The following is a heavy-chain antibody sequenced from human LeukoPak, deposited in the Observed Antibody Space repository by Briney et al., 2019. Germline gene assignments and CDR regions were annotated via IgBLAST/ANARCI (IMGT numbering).Heavy chain of an antibody. D-gene: IGHD6-19*01. CDR2: TYYSGST. Sequence: PSETLSLTCTVSDGSISSSSYYWGWIRQPPGKGLEWIGSTYYSGSTYSNPSFESRVTISVDTSKNQFSLKLSSVTAADTAVYYCARDAGSGWSSFDYWGQGTLVTVSS. J-gene: IGHJ4*02. CDR3: ARDAGSGWSSFDY. CDR1: DGSISSSSYY. V-gene: IGHV4-39*02.